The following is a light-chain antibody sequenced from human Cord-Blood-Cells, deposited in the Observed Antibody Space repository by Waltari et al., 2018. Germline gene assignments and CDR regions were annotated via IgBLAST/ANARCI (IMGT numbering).Light chain of an antibody. V-gene: IGKV3-11*01. CDR3: QQRSNGRR. J-gene: IGKJ1*01. CDR2: DAS. CDR1: QSVSSY. Sequence: EIVLTQSPATLSLSPGERATLSCRASQSVSSYLAWYQQKPGQAPRLLIYDASNRATGIPARFSGSGSVTDFTLTISSLEPEDFAVYYCQQRSNGRRFGQGTKVEIK.